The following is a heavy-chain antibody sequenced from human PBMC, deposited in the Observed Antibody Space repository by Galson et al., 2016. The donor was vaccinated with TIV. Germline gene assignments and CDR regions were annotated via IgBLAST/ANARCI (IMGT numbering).Heavy chain of an antibody. V-gene: IGHV3-23*01. CDR1: GFLFGSYA. D-gene: IGHD4/OR15-4a*01. J-gene: IGHJ4*02. CDR3: ARQNDYLYYFNY. CDR2: ITGPLGTT. Sequence: SLRLSCAASGFLFGSYAMNWVRQAPGKGLEWVSSITGPLGTTYYADSVKGRFTISRDSSKNTLYLQMNSLRPEDTALYYCARQNDYLYYFNYWGQGTLVTVSS.